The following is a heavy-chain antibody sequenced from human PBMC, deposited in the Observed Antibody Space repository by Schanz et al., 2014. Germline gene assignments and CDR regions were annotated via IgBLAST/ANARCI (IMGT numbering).Heavy chain of an antibody. CDR3: ARVQDDILTGSEYYYGMDV. J-gene: IGHJ6*02. Sequence: QVQLVQSGAEVRKPGASVKVSCKASGYTFISYGISWVRQAPGQGLEWLGWISGSNGNTNYTQKFQGRVTMTTDTSTSTVYMELRSLRSDDTAVYYCARVQDDILTGSEYYYGMDVWGQGTTVTVSS. V-gene: IGHV1-18*01. CDR1: GYTFISYG. D-gene: IGHD3-9*01. CDR2: ISGSNGNT.